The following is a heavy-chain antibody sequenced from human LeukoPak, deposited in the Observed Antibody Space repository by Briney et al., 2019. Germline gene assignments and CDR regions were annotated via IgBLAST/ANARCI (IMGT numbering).Heavy chain of an antibody. J-gene: IGHJ4*02. D-gene: IGHD6-13*01. CDR1: GFTFSSYE. Sequence: PGGSLRLSCAASGFTFSSYEMNWVRQAPGKGLEGVSYISSSGSTIYYADSVKGRFTISRYNAKNSLYLQMNSLRAEDTAVYYCARDQAGRHSDYWGQGTLVTVSS. V-gene: IGHV3-48*03. CDR2: ISSSGSTI. CDR3: ARDQAGRHSDY.